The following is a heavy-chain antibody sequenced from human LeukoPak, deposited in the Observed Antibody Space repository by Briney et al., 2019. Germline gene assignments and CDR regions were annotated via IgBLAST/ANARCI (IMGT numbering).Heavy chain of an antibody. Sequence: GGSLRLSCAASGFTFSSYSMSWVRQAPGKGLEWVSSISSSSSYIYYADSVKGRFTISRDNAKNSLYLQMNSLRAEDTAVYYCARDLAYEPSPLQDYWGQGTLVTVSS. V-gene: IGHV3-21*01. D-gene: IGHD5-12*01. CDR3: ARDLAYEPSPLQDY. CDR1: GFTFSSYS. J-gene: IGHJ4*02. CDR2: ISSSSSYI.